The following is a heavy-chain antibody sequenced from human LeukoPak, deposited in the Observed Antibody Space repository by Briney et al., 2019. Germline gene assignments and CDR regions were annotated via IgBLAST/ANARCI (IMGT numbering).Heavy chain of an antibody. Sequence: GGSLRLSCAASGFTVSSNYMSWVREAPGKGLEWVSVLYCGGSTYQADSVKGRFTVSRDNSQNALYLQINSLRGEDPALYYCAREAVTYGSGADPLDYWGQGTLVTVSS. CDR1: GFTVSSNY. CDR2: LYCGGST. V-gene: IGHV3-66*01. J-gene: IGHJ4*02. CDR3: AREAVTYGSGADPLDY. D-gene: IGHD3-10*01.